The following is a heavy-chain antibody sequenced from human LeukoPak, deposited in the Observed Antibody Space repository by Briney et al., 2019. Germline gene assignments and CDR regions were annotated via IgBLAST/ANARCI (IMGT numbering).Heavy chain of an antibody. J-gene: IGHJ4*02. V-gene: IGHV3-74*01. CDR1: GFTFSRTW. D-gene: IGHD1-26*01. Sequence: VGSLRLSCGASGFTFSRTWMHWVRQAPGKGLVCVSRINSEGTSPVYAGSAKGRFTISRNNAKNTVYLQMSGLGVDDTAVYYCARDTYYSIDYWGQGTLVTVSS. CDR2: INSEGTSP. CDR3: ARDTYYSIDY.